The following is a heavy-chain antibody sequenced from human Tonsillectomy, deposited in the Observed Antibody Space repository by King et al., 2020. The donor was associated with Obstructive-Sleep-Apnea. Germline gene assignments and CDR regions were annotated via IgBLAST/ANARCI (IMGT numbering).Heavy chain of an antibody. V-gene: IGHV4-39*07. J-gene: IGHJ3*02. Sequence: LQLQESGPGLVKPSETLSLTCAVSGGSISTTNYYWAWFRQPPGKGLEWIGNIYYSGSTYYNPSLKSRVTTSGDTSKNQFSLKLSSFSAADTAVYYCARSLGGATDDAFDIWGQGTMVTVSS. D-gene: IGHD1-26*01. CDR3: ARSLGGATDDAFDI. CDR2: IYYSGST. CDR1: GGSISTTNYY.